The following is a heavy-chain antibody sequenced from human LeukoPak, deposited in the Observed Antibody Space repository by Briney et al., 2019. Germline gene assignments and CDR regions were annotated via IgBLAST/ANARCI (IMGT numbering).Heavy chain of an antibody. Sequence: GGSLRLSCAASGFTFSNYEMNWVRQAPGKGLEWISYISSSGTTVFYADSVRGRFTISRDNAENSVYLQMNSLRGDDTAVYYCARDDLIEAPFDFWGQGTLVTVSS. V-gene: IGHV3-48*03. D-gene: IGHD3-22*01. CDR1: GFTFSNYE. J-gene: IGHJ4*02. CDR2: ISSSGTTV. CDR3: ARDDLIEAPFDF.